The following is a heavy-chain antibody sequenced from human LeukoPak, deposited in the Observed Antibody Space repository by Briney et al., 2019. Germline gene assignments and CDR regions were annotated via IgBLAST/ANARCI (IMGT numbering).Heavy chain of an antibody. V-gene: IGHV3-23*01. CDR2: ISGSGGST. Sequence: QPGGSLRLSCAASGFTFSSYAMSWVRQAPGEGLEWVSAISGSGGSTYYADFVKGRFTTSRDNSKNTLYLQMNSLRAEDTAVYYCAKDKEITMIVVVFDAFDIWGQGTMVTVSS. CDR3: AKDKEITMIVVVFDAFDI. J-gene: IGHJ3*02. CDR1: GFTFSSYA. D-gene: IGHD3-22*01.